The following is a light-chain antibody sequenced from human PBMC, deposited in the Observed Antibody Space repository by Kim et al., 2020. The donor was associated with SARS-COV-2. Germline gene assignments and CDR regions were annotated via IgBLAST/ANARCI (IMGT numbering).Light chain of an antibody. CDR1: QSVRSN. CDR3: QQYTTWRGA. CDR2: GAS. V-gene: IGKV3-15*01. Sequence: PGERATLSGRASQSVRSNLAWYQQKPGQAPRLLIYGASTRATGVPARFSGSGSGTEFTLTISSLQSEDFAVYYCQQYTTWRGAFGQGTKVDIK. J-gene: IGKJ1*01.